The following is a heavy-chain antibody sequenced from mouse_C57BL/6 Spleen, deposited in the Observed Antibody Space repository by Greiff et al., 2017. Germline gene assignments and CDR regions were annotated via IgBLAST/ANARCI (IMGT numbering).Heavy chain of an antibody. CDR2: IDPSDSYT. CDR3: ARWGDVDSYYFDY. Sequence: VQLQQPGAELVKPGASVKLSCKASGYTFTSYWMQWVKQRPGQGLEWIGEIDPSDSYTNYNQKFKGKATLTVDTSSSTAYMQLSSLTSEDSAVYYCARWGDVDSYYFDYWGQGTTLTVSS. J-gene: IGHJ2*01. V-gene: IGHV1-50*01. CDR1: GYTFTSYW. D-gene: IGHD3-3*01.